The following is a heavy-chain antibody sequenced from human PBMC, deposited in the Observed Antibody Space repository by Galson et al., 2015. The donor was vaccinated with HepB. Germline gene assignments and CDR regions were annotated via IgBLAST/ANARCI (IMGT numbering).Heavy chain of an antibody. D-gene: IGHD3-10*01. CDR2: INSRSSTI. Sequence: KGLEWVSYINSRSSTIYYADSVKGRFTISRENAKNSLYLQMNSLRAEDTAMYYCARDTSYSYNYWGQGTLVTVSS. V-gene: IGHV3-48*04. J-gene: IGHJ4*02. CDR3: ARDTSYSYNY.